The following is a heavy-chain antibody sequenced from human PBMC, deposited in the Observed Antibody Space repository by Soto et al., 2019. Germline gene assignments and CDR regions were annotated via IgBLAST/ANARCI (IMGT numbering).Heavy chain of an antibody. CDR2: IYRSGNA. V-gene: IGHV4-31*03. CDR3: ARKNDFSRSSFYYSGLDV. D-gene: IGHD3-3*01. Sequence: QMQLQESGPGLVKPSQTLSLTCTVSGGSISSGGYYWSWIRQLPGKGLEWMGYIYRSGNAYYNPSLESRLTISVDTSKNQFSLKLSSVTAADTAVYYCARKNDFSRSSFYYSGLDVWGHGTTVTVSS. CDR1: GGSISSGGYY. J-gene: IGHJ6*02.